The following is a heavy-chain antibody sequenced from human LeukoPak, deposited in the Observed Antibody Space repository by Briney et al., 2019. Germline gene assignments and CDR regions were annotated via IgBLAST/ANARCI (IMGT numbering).Heavy chain of an antibody. V-gene: IGHV3-30-3*01. CDR1: GFTFSGYT. CDR3: AREYDLGLHYYFDY. CDR2: ISYDGSNK. D-gene: IGHD3-3*01. Sequence: GGSLRLSCAASGFTFSGYTMTWVRQAPGKGLEWVAVISYDGSNKYYADSVKGRFTISRDNAKNSLYLQMNSLRAEDTAVYYCAREYDLGLHYYFDYWGQGTLVTVSS. J-gene: IGHJ4*02.